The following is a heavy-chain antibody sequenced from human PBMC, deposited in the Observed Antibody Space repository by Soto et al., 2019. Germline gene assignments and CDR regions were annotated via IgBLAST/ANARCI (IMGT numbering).Heavy chain of an antibody. J-gene: IGHJ4*02. D-gene: IGHD6-13*01. CDR1: GFTFSSYA. CDR3: ARALSIAAALTQ. Sequence: QVQLVESGGGVVQPGRSLRLSCAASGFTFSSYAMHWVRQAPGKGLEWVAVISYDGSNKYYADSVKGRFTISRDNSKNTLYLQMNSLRAEDTAVYYCARALSIAAALTQWGQGTLVTVSS. V-gene: IGHV3-30-3*01. CDR2: ISYDGSNK.